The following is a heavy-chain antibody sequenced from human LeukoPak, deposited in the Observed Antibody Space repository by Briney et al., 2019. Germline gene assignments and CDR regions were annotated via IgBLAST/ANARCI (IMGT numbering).Heavy chain of an antibody. D-gene: IGHD3-3*01. CDR1: GGSISSYY. CDR2: VYYSGST. J-gene: IGHJ4*02. V-gene: IGHV4-59*12. CDR3: ARLSSRFFGVVTKYYFDY. Sequence: SETLSLTCTVSGGSISSYYWSWIRQPPGRGLEWIGYVYYSGSTNYNPSLKSRVTISVDTSKKQFSLKLSSVTAADTAVYYCARLSSRFFGVVTKYYFDYWGQGTLVTVSS.